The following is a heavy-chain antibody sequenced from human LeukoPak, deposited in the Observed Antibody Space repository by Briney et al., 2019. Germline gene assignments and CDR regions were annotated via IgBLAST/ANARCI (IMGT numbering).Heavy chain of an antibody. D-gene: IGHD2-21*02. CDR1: GFTFSSYS. CDR3: AKDPIPYCGGDCYGPFDY. CDR2: ISSSSSYI. J-gene: IGHJ4*02. V-gene: IGHV3-21*01. Sequence: GGSLRLSCAASGFTFSSYSMNWVRQAPGKGLEWVSSISSSSSYIYYADSVKGRFTISRDNAKNSLYLQMNSLRAEDTAVYYCAKDPIPYCGGDCYGPFDYWGQGTLVTVSS.